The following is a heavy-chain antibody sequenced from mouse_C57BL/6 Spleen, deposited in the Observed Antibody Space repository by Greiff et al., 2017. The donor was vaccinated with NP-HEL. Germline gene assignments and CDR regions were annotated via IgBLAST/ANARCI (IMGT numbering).Heavy chain of an antibody. CDR1: GYTFTSYW. Sequence: QVQLQQPGAELVKPGASVKLSCKASGYTFTSYWMHWVKQRPGRGLEWIGRIDPNSGGTKYNEKFKSKATLTVDKPSSTAYMQLSSLTSEDSAVYYCARRGDYYGYDWFAYWGQGTLVTVSA. D-gene: IGHD2-2*01. J-gene: IGHJ3*01. CDR3: ARRGDYYGYDWFAY. V-gene: IGHV1-72*01. CDR2: IDPNSGGT.